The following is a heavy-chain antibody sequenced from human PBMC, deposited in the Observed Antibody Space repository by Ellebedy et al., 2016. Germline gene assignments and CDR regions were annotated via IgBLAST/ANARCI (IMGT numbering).Heavy chain of an antibody. Sequence: GESLKISCAASGFIFSDHYMDWVRQAPGKGLEWVGRITNNPDSYRKQYTASVRGRFTISRDDSKNSLYLQLNSLKTEDTAVYYCARDHATALDVWGKGTTVTVSS. V-gene: IGHV3-72*01. CDR2: ITNNPDSYRK. J-gene: IGHJ6*04. CDR3: ARDHATALDV. D-gene: IGHD5-18*01. CDR1: GFIFSDHY.